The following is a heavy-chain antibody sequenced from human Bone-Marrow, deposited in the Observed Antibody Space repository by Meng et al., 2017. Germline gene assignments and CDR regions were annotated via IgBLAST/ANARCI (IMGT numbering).Heavy chain of an antibody. CDR3: ARDSGSYLGRGFGDY. CDR1: GYTFTSYY. J-gene: IGHJ4*02. V-gene: IGHV1-46*01. CDR2: INPSGGST. D-gene: IGHD1-26*01. Sequence: ASVKVSCKASGYTFTSYYMHWVRQAPGQGLEWMGIINPSGGSTSYAQKFQGRVTMTRDTSTSTVYMELSSLRSGDTAVYYCARDSGSYLGRGFGDYWGQGTLVTVSS.